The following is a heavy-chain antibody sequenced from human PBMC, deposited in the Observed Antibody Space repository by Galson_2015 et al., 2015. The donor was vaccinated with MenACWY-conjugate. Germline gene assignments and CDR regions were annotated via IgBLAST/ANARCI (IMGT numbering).Heavy chain of an antibody. CDR2: LTPHSGGT. Sequence: SVKVSCKVSGGTFTGFYLHWVRQAPGQGLEWMGRLTPHSGGTDYAQKFQGRATMSRDMSINTAYMELSSLRFDDAAIYYCARGYAGGHMDVWGEGTTVTVSS. V-gene: IGHV1-2*06. D-gene: IGHD2-2*01. CDR1: GGTFTGFY. J-gene: IGHJ6*03. CDR3: ARGYAGGHMDV.